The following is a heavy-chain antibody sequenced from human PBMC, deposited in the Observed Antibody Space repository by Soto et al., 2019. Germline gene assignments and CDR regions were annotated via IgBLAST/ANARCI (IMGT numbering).Heavy chain of an antibody. Sequence: QLVESGGGLVRPGGSLRLSCIDSLFSFRSYSINWVRQAPGKGLEWVSSIDSFNHMYYEDSVKGRFTISRDNGKKSVYLQMNSLRAEDTALYYCTRGGVGAKRLSYFFNLWGQGTLVSVSS. J-gene: IGHJ4*02. CDR2: IDSFNHM. CDR3: TRGGVGAKRLSYFFNL. D-gene: IGHD1-26*01. V-gene: IGHV3-21*01. CDR1: LFSFRSYS.